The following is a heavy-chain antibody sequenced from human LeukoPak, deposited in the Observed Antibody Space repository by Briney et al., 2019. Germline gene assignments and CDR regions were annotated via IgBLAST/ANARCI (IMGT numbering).Heavy chain of an antibody. D-gene: IGHD6-6*01. J-gene: IGHJ1*01. CDR1: GYTFTGYY. CDR2: INPNSGGT. Sequence: ASVKVSCKASGYTFTGYYMHWVRQAPGQGLEWMGWINPNSGGTNYAQKFQGRVTMTRDTSISTAYMELSRLRSDDTAVYYCARVSEYSSSWYFQHWGQGTLVTVSS. CDR3: ARVSEYSSSWYFQH. V-gene: IGHV1-2*02.